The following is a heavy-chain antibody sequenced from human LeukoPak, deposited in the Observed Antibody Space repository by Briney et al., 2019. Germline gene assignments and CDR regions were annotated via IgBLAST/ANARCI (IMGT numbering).Heavy chain of an antibody. CDR2: ISSSSSYI. CDR3: ARALKHRWPLYNSHYCLDS. J-gene: IGHJ4*02. V-gene: IGHV3-21*01. Sequence: PGGSLRLSCAASGFTLSSYSMNWVRQAPGKGLEWVSFISSSSSYIYYADSVKGRFTISRDNAKNSLYLQMNSLRAEDTAVYYCARALKHRWPLYNSHYCLDSWGQGTLVTVSS. D-gene: IGHD2/OR15-2a*01. CDR1: GFTLSSYS.